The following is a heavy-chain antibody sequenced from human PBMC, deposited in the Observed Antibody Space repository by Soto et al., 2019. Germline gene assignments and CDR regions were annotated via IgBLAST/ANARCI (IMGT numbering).Heavy chain of an antibody. CDR1: GGSISSGGYY. CDR2: IYYSGST. CDR3: ARVAAAGDTLDY. J-gene: IGHJ4*02. V-gene: IGHV4-31*03. Sequence: QVQLQESGPGLVKPSQTLSLTCTVSGGSISSGGYYWSWIRQHPGKGLEWIGYIYYSGSTYYNPSLKSRVTISADTSTNQFSLKLSSVTAADTTVYYYARVAAAGDTLDYWGQGTLVTVSS. D-gene: IGHD6-13*01.